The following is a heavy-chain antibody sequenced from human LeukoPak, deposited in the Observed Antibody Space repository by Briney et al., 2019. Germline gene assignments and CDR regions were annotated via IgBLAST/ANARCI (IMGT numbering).Heavy chain of an antibody. V-gene: IGHV3-21*01. Sequence: GGSLRLSCTASGFTFSSYSMNWVRQAPGKGLEWVSSISSSSSYIYYADSVKGRFTISRDNAKNSLYLQMNSLRAEDTAVYYCARDPNFGWAPYWGQGTLVTVSS. D-gene: IGHD6-19*01. J-gene: IGHJ4*02. CDR3: ARDPNFGWAPY. CDR2: ISSSSSYI. CDR1: GFTFSSYS.